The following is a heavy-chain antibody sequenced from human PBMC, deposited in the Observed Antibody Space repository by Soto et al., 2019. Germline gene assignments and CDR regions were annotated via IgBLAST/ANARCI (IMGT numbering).Heavy chain of an antibody. J-gene: IGHJ4*02. CDR1: GFSLSTSGVG. Sequence: ESGPTLVNPTQTLTLTCTFSGFSLSTSGVGVGWIRQPPGKALEWLALIYWDDDKRYSPSLKSRLTITKDTSKNQVVLTMTNMDPVDTASYYCAHSRVSGQQLAQSANFDYWGQGTLVTVSS. CDR2: IYWDDDK. V-gene: IGHV2-5*02. CDR3: AHSRVSGQQLAQSANFDY. D-gene: IGHD6-13*01.